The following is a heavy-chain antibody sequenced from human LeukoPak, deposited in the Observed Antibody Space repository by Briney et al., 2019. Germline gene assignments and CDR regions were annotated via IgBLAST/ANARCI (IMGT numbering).Heavy chain of an antibody. CDR1: GGSISSGDYY. D-gene: IGHD2-2*01. CDR3: AKDGKYCSNSGCFAQVDC. Sequence: PSQTLSLTCTVSGGSISSGDYYWSWIRQPPGKGLEWIGYIYYSGSTYYNPSLKSRVTISVDTSKNQFSLKLSSVTAADTAVYYCAKDGKYCSNSGCFAQVDCWGQGTLVTVSS. CDR2: IYYSGST. J-gene: IGHJ4*02. V-gene: IGHV4-30-4*01.